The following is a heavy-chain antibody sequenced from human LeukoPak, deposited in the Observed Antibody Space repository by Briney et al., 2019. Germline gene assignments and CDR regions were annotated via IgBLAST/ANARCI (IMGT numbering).Heavy chain of an antibody. V-gene: IGHV3-30-3*01. CDR1: GFTFSSYA. J-gene: IGHJ4*02. CDR3: ARDPVPATARHFDY. D-gene: IGHD1-1*01. CDR2: TSSDGNIK. Sequence: GRSLRLSCAASGFTFSSYAMHWVRQAPGKGLEWVAVTSSDGNIKYYADSVKGRFTISRDNSKNTLYLQMNSLRGEDTGVYYCARDPVPATARHFDYWGQGTLVTVSA.